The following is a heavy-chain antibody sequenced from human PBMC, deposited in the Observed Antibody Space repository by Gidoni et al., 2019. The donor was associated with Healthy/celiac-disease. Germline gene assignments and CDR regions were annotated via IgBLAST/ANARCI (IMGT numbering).Heavy chain of an antibody. V-gene: IGHV1-8*01. D-gene: IGHD1-7*01. CDR1: GYTFTSYD. J-gene: IGHJ6*02. CDR3: ARSVNWNYVSYGMDV. CDR2: MNPNSGNT. Sequence: QVQLVQSGAEVKRPGASVKVFCKASGYTFTSYDFIWVRQATGQGLEWMGWMNPNSGNTGYAQKFQGRVTMTRNTSISTAYMELSSLRSEDTAVYYCARSVNWNYVSYGMDVWGQGTTVTVSS.